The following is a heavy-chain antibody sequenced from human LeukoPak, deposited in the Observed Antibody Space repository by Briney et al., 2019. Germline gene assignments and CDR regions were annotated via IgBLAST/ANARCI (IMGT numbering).Heavy chain of an antibody. CDR3: AKGTYYDILTGYYNH. CDR1: GFTFSSYW. Sequence: GGSLRLSCTASGFTFSSYWMSWVRQAPGKGLEWVANIKQDGSEKYYVDSVKGRFTISRDNSKNTLYLQMNSLRAEDTAVYYCAKGTYYDILTGYYNHWGQGTLVTVSS. D-gene: IGHD3-9*01. CDR2: IKQDGSEK. V-gene: IGHV3-7*03. J-gene: IGHJ4*02.